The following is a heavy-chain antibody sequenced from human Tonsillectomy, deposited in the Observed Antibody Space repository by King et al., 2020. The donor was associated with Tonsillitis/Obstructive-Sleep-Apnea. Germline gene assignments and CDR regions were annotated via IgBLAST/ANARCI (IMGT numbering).Heavy chain of an antibody. J-gene: IGHJ6*03. D-gene: IGHD3-22*01. CDR1: GGTFSSYA. Sequence: VQLVESGAEVKKPGSSVKVSCKASGGTFSSYAISWVRQAPGQGLEWMGGIIPIFGTANYAQKFQGRVTITADESTSTAYMELSSLRSEDTAVYYCARGPPEYYYDSSGFTRDYYYMDVWGKGTTVTVSS. V-gene: IGHV1-69*01. CDR2: IIPIFGTA. CDR3: ARGPPEYYYDSSGFTRDYYYMDV.